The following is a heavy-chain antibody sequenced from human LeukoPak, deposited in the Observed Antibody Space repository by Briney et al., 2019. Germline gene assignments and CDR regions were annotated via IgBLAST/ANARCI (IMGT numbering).Heavy chain of an antibody. D-gene: IGHD3-10*01. CDR2: IYTSGST. CDR3: ARERGQRYYGSGTYNWFDP. CDR1: GGSISSYY. J-gene: IGHJ5*02. Sequence: SETLSLTCTVSGGSISSYYWSWIRQPAGKGLEWIGRIYTSGSTNYNPSLKSRVTMSVDTSKNQFSLKLSSVTAADTAVYYCARERGQRYYGSGTYNWFDPWGQGTLVTVSS. V-gene: IGHV4-4*07.